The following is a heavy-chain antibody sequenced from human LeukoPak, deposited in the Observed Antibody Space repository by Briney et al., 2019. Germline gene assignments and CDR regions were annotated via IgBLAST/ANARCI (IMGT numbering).Heavy chain of an antibody. CDR1: GGSIGSYY. CDR3: ARVGKDYGAT. CDR2: IYYSGST. D-gene: IGHD4-17*01. J-gene: IGHJ5*02. V-gene: IGHV4-59*12. Sequence: SETLSLTCTVSGGSIGSYYWSWIRQPPGKGLEWIGYIYYSGSTNYNPSLKSRVTISVDTSKNQFSLKLSSVTAADTAVYYCARVGKDYGATWGQGTLVTVSS.